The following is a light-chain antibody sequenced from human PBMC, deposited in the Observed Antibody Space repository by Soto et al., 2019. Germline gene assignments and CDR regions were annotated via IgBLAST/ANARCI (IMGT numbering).Light chain of an antibody. V-gene: IGLV1-40*01. CDR2: GNS. J-gene: IGLJ2*01. Sequence: QSVLTQAPSGYWAPGHRVTISCTGSSSNIGSGYDVHWYQQLPGTAPKLLIYGNSNRPSGVPDRFSGSKSGTSASLAITGLQAEDEADYYCQSYDSSLSGYVVFGGGTKLTVL. CDR1: SSNIGSGYD. CDR3: QSYDSSLSGYVV.